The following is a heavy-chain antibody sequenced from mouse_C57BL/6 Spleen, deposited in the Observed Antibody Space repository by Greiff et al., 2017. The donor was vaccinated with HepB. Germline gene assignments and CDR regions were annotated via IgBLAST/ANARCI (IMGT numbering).Heavy chain of an antibody. Sequence: EVKVEESGGGLVKPGGSLKLSCAASGFTFSDYGMHWVRQAPEKGLEWVAYISSGSSTIYYADTVKGRFTISRDNAKNTLFLQMTSLRSEDTAMYYCARPGTGTGFDYWGQGTTLTVSS. CDR1: GFTFSDYG. J-gene: IGHJ2*01. CDR2: ISSGSSTI. D-gene: IGHD4-1*01. CDR3: ARPGTGTGFDY. V-gene: IGHV5-17*01.